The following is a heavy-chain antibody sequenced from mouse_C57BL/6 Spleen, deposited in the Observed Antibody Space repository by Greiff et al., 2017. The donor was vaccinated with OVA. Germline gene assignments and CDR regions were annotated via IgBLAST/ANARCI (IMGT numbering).Heavy chain of an antibody. J-gene: IGHJ4*01. CDR2: IYPGAGDT. Sequence: QVQLKQSGPELVKPGASVKISCKASGYAFSSSWMNWVKQRPGKGLEWIGRIYPGAGDTNYNGKFKGKATLTADKSSSTAYMQLSSLTSADSAVYFCARAGDGYYGYAMGYWGQGTSVTVSP. CDR3: ARAGDGYYGYAMGY. D-gene: IGHD2-3*01. CDR1: GYAFSSSW. V-gene: IGHV1-82*01.